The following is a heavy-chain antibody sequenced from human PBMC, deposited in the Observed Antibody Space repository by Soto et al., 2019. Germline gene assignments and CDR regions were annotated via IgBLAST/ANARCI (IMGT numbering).Heavy chain of an antibody. CDR3: ARGWDSSGEGLLDY. CDR1: GVTFSSYG. D-gene: IGHD6-19*01. V-gene: IGHV3-33*01. J-gene: IGHJ4*02. CDR2: IWYDGSNK. Sequence: WGSLRLSCAAWGVTFSSYGMHWVRHTPGKGRDRLAGIWYDGSNKYYADSVTGRFTISRDNSKNTLYLQMNSLRAEDTAVYYCARGWDSSGEGLLDYWGQGTLVTVSS.